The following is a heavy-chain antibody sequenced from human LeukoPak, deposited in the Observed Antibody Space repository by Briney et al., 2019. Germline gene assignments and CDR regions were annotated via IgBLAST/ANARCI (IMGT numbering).Heavy chain of an antibody. CDR2: ISSSSSTI. Sequence: GGSLRLSCAASGFTFSSYSMNWVRQAPGKGLEWVSYISSSSSTIYYADSVKGRFTISRDNAKNSLYLQVNSLRDEDTAVYYCARETHDAFDIWGQGTMVTVSS. CDR1: GFTFSSYS. CDR3: ARETHDAFDI. V-gene: IGHV3-48*02. J-gene: IGHJ3*02.